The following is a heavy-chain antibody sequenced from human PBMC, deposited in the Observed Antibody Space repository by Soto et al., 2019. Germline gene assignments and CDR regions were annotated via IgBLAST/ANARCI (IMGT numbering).Heavy chain of an antibody. D-gene: IGHD6-19*01. Sequence: GESLKISCAASGFTFSSYGMHWVRQAPGKGLEWVAVISYDGSNKYYADSVKGRFTISRDNSKNTLYLQMNSLRAEDTAVYYCAKDRAGYSSGWGVFDYWGQGTLVTVSS. CDR1: GFTFSSYG. J-gene: IGHJ4*02. V-gene: IGHV3-30*18. CDR2: ISYDGSNK. CDR3: AKDRAGYSSGWGVFDY.